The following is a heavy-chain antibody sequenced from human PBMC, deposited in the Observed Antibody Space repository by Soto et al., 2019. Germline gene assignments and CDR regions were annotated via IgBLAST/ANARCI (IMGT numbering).Heavy chain of an antibody. J-gene: IGHJ4*02. D-gene: IGHD6-13*01. Sequence: PGGSLRLSCAASGFTFSSYGMHWVRQAPGKGLEWVAVIWYDGSNKYYADSVKGRFTISRDNSKNTLYLQMNSLRAEDTAVYYCASGHSSRVYFDYWGQGTLVTVSS. CDR2: IWYDGSNK. CDR1: GFTFSSYG. CDR3: ASGHSSRVYFDY. V-gene: IGHV3-33*01.